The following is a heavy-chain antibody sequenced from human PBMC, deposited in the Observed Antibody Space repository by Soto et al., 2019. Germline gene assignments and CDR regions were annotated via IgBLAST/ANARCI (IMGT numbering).Heavy chain of an antibody. J-gene: IGHJ6*02. CDR1: GGTFSSYA. Sequence: ASVKVSCKASGGTFSSYAISWVRQAPGQGLEWMGGIIPIFGTANYAQKFQGRVTITADESTSTAYMELSSLRSEDTAVYYCASAGVRYYYYYGMDVWCQGTTVTISS. V-gene: IGHV1-69*13. CDR3: ASAGVRYYYYYGMDV. CDR2: IIPIFGTA.